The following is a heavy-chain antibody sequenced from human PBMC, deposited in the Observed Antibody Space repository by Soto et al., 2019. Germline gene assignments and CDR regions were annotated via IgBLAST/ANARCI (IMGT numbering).Heavy chain of an antibody. CDR2: ITPSGDNT. CDR1: GFAFSTHA. V-gene: IGHV3-23*01. Sequence: PGGSLRLSCAASGFAFSTHAMNWVRQAPGKGLAWVSSITPSGDNTYYADSVKGRFTISRDNSKITLSLQMNSLRVEDSAVYYSVPRKGDPFTWGPGTLVTVWGASVKVSCKVSKNTLHLQMNSLRAEDTAVYYCAKETAMENYWGQGTLVTVSS. CDR3: VPRKGDPFTWGPGTLVTVWGASVKVSCKVSKNTLHLQMNSLRAEDTAVYYCAKETAMENY. D-gene: IGHD3-16*01. J-gene: IGHJ4*02.